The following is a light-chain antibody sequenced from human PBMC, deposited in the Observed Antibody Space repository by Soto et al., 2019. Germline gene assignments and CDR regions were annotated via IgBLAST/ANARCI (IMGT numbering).Light chain of an antibody. CDR2: DAS. Sequence: IQMTQSPSTLSASIGDRGTITCGASRSISTWLAWYQQKPRNPPTPLISDASNLERGAPSRFSARGSGAEFTLPTSRLQTDAFATYACQHYNSYSEAFGQGTQVDIK. CDR1: RSISTW. V-gene: IGKV1-5*01. CDR3: QHYNSYSEA. J-gene: IGKJ1*01.